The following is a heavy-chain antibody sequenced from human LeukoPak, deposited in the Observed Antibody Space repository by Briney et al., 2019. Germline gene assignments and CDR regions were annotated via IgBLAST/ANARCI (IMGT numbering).Heavy chain of an antibody. J-gene: IGHJ4*02. V-gene: IGHV4-39*01. CDR2: IYYSGST. Sequence: PSETLSLTCTVSGGSISSSSYYWGWIRQPPGKGLEWIGSIYYSGSTYYNSSLKSRVTISVDTSKNQFSLKLSSVTAADTAVYYCARRIGGTFDYWGQGTLVTVSS. D-gene: IGHD3-16*01. CDR3: ARRIGGTFDY. CDR1: GGSISSSSYY.